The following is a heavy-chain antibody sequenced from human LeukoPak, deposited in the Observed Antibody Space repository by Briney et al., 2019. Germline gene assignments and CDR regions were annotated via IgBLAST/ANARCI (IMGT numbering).Heavy chain of an antibody. CDR2: IYYSGST. Sequence: SETLSLTCTVSGGSISSYYWSWIRQPPGKGLEWIGYIYYSGSTNYNPSLKSRVTISVDTSKNQFSLKLSSVTAADTAVYYCARGASYHDFWSGYYSYYYYGMDVWGQGTTVTVSS. CDR3: ARGASYHDFWSGYYSYYYYGMDV. V-gene: IGHV4-59*08. CDR1: GGSISSYY. J-gene: IGHJ6*02. D-gene: IGHD3-3*01.